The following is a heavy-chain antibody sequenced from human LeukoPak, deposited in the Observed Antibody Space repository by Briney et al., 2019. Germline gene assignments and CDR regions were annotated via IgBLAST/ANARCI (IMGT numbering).Heavy chain of an antibody. D-gene: IGHD1-26*01. Sequence: GGSLRLSCAASGFTSSYYWMPWVRQAPGKGLVWVSRINSDGDITDYADSVKGRFTISRDNAKNMVYLQLNSLRAEDTAVYYCVRESSGNFWGQGTLVTVSS. CDR1: GFTSSYYW. V-gene: IGHV3-74*01. CDR3: VRESSGNF. CDR2: INSDGDIT. J-gene: IGHJ4*02.